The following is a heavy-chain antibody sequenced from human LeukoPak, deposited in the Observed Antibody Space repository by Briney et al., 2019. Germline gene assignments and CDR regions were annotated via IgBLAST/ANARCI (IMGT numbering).Heavy chain of an antibody. CDR1: GGSISSSSYY. CDR2: IYYSGST. Sequence: PSETLSLTCTVSGGSISSSSYYWGWIRQPPGTGLEWIGSIYYSGSTYYNPSLKSRVTISVDTSKDQFSLKLSSVTAADTAVYYCARDTYYDFWSGYPEPLDYWGQGTLVTVSS. J-gene: IGHJ4*02. D-gene: IGHD3-3*01. CDR3: ARDTYYDFWSGYPEPLDY. V-gene: IGHV4-39*02.